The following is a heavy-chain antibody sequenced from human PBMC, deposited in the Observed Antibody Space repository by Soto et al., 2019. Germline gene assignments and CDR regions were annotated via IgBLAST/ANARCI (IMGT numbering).Heavy chain of an antibody. CDR2: INADGTST. D-gene: IGHD2-2*01. Sequence: GGSLRLSCAASGFTFSNSWMHWVRQVSGKGLEWVSRINADGTSTSYADSVKGRFTISRDNAKNTLYLHVNSLGAEDTAVYYCVKVLARGVGVPRFYFDSWGQGALVTVSS. CDR3: VKVLARGVGVPRFYFDS. J-gene: IGHJ4*02. CDR1: GFTFSNSW. V-gene: IGHV3-74*01.